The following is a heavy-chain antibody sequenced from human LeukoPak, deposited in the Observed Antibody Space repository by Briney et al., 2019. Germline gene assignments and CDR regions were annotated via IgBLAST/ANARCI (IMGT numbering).Heavy chain of an antibody. J-gene: IGHJ6*03. CDR1: GDSITNGFYY. CDR2: TSYSGST. Sequence: SETLSLTCGVSGDSITNGFYYWSWIRQHPGKGLEWIGYTSYSGSTYYNPSLQSRVTISIDTSKNQFSLKLSSVTAADSAVYFCASGRSGFIDYYYYYMDVWGKGTTVTVPS. CDR3: ASGRSGFIDYYYYYMDV. D-gene: IGHD3-16*02. V-gene: IGHV4-31*11.